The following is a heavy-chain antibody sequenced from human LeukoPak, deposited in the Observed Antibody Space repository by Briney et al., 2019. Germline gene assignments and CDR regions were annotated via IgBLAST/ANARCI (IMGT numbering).Heavy chain of an antibody. CDR2: INSGSTYM. J-gene: IGHJ6*03. CDR1: GFYFSGYS. CDR3: ARVEATTGRNYHYYYMDV. V-gene: IGHV3-21*01. D-gene: IGHD1-1*01. Sequence: GGSLRLSCAASGFYFSGYSMNWVRQAPGKGLEWVSSINSGSTYMYYADSVNGRFTISRDNAKNSLHLQMYSLRAEDTAVYFCARVEATTGRNYHYYYMDVWGKGTTVTVSS.